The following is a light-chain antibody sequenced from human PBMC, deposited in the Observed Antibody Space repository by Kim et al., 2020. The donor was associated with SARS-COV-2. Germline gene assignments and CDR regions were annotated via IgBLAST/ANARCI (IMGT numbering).Light chain of an antibody. Sequence: LSASPEERATLSCRASQSVSRNLAWYQQVRGQPPRLLIYGASTRATGVPARFSGSGSGTEFTLTISNLQSEDFAIYFCQQYDSWLTFGGGTKVEI. CDR1: QSVSRN. CDR2: GAS. CDR3: QQYDSWLT. J-gene: IGKJ4*01. V-gene: IGKV3-15*01.